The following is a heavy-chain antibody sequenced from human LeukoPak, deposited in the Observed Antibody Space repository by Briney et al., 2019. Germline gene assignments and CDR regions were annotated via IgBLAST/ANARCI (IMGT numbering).Heavy chain of an antibody. V-gene: IGHV1-2*02. CDR1: GYAFTGNN. D-gene: IGHD4-23*01. CDR3: ARTYGGNPHFDY. CDR2: ISPDSGGT. J-gene: IGHJ4*02. Sequence: ASVTVSCKASGYAFTGNNLHWVRQAPGQGLEWMGWISPDSGGTNYAQKFQGRVTMTRDTSINTAYLELSRLGSDDTAVYYCARTYGGNPHFDYWGQGTLVTVSS.